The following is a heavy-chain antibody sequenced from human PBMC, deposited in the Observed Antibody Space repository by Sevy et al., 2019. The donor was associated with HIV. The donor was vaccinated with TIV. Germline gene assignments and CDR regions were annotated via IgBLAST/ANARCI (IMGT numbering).Heavy chain of an antibody. V-gene: IGHV1-18*01. CDR3: ARGPHPGIAVAAKHPNFDY. CDR2: ISAYNGNT. CDR1: GYTFTSYG. Sequence: ASVKVSCKSSGYTFTSYGISWVRQAPGQGLEWMGWISAYNGNTNYAQKLQGRVTMTTDTSTSTAYMELRSLRSDDTAVYYCARGPHPGIAVAAKHPNFDYWGQGTLVTVSS. D-gene: IGHD6-19*01. J-gene: IGHJ4*02.